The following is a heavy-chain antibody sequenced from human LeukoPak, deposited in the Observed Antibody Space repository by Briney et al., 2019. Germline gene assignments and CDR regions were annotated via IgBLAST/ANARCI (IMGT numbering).Heavy chain of an antibody. CDR1: GGSISSYY. Sequence: SETLSLTCTVSGGSISSYYWSWIRQPPGKGLEWIGYISYSGSTNYNPSLKSRVTISVDTSKNQFSLKLSSVTAADTAVYYCARGRIGNYDFWSGYYRYYMDVWGKGTTVTVSS. CDR3: ARGRIGNYDFWSGYYRYYMDV. J-gene: IGHJ6*03. V-gene: IGHV4-59*01. CDR2: ISYSGST. D-gene: IGHD3-3*01.